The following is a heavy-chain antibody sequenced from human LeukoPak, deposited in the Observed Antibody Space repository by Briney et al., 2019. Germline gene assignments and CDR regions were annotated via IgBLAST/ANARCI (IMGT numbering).Heavy chain of an antibody. CDR2: ISGGGGST. CDR3: AKAHSGSYYSGIN. J-gene: IGHJ4*02. D-gene: IGHD1-26*01. V-gene: IGHV3-23*01. Sequence: PGGSLRLSCAASGFAFTNAWMSWVRQAPGKGLEWVSAISGGGGSTYYADSVTGRFTISRDNSKNTLYLQMNGLRAEDTAVYYCAKAHSGSYYSGINWGQGTLVTVSS. CDR1: GFAFTNAW.